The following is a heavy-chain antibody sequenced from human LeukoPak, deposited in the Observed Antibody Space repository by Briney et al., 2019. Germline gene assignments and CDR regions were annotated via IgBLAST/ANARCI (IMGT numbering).Heavy chain of an antibody. Sequence: GGSLRLSCAASGFTFSGYWMHWVRQAPGKGLVWVSRLDFNGYTTNYADSVKGRFTISRDNAKNTLFLQMNSLRAEDTAVYYCARGGSGRNYVTDYWGQGTLVTVSS. J-gene: IGHJ4*02. D-gene: IGHD1-26*01. CDR1: GFTFSGYW. V-gene: IGHV3-74*01. CDR3: ARGGSGRNYVTDY. CDR2: LDFNGYTT.